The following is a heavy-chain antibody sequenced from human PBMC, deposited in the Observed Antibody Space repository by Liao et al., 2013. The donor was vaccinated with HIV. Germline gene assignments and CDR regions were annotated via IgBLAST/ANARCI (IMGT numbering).Heavy chain of an antibody. D-gene: IGHD4-11*01. V-gene: IGHV4-59*01. CDR3: ARSTVDYSYFDL. CDR2: IHGSGSA. CDR1: DGPISSDY. Sequence: QVQLQESGPGLVKPSETLSLRCTVSDGPISSDYWSWIRQPPGKGLEWLGYIHGSGSANYNPSLKSRVDISVDMSKNQIHLDLRSVTAADTAVYYCARSTVDYSYFDLWGRGTLVTVSS. J-gene: IGHJ2*01.